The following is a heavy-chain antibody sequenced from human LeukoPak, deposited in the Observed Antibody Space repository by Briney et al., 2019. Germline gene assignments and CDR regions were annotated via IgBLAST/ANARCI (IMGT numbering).Heavy chain of an antibody. J-gene: IGHJ5*02. V-gene: IGHV3-9*01. D-gene: IGHD3-16*01. Sequence: GGSLRLSCAASGFPFDDYGMRWVRQAPGKGLEWVSGISWNSGSMGYADSVKGRFTISRDNAKNSLYLQMNSLRPEDTALYYCVKDDYSHYVWFGFDPWGQGTLVSVSS. CDR1: GFPFDDYG. CDR3: VKDDYSHYVWFGFDP. CDR2: ISWNSGSM.